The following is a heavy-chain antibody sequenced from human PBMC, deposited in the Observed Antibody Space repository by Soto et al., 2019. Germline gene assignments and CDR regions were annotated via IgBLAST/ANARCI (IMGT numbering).Heavy chain of an antibody. CDR1: GYTFTNYG. J-gene: IGHJ4*02. Sequence: QVQLVQSGAEVKESGASVKVSCKASGYTFTNYGVAWVRRAPGQVLEWMGWISGSNGDTKYAQNLQNRVSMTTDTSTNTAYMELRSLRPDDTAIYFCGRGGLAVSGTYDYLGQGTLVTVSS. CDR2: ISGSNGDT. V-gene: IGHV1-18*01. CDR3: GRGGLAVSGTYDY. D-gene: IGHD6-19*01.